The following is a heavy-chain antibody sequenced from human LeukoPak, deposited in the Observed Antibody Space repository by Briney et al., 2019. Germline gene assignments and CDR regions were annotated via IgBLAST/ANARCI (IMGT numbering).Heavy chain of an antibody. Sequence: SETLSLTCAVSGGSISSSSHYWGWIRQAPGKRLECMGTIYYSGSSYYTPSLEGRVTMSVDTSKNEFSLRLSSVTAADTAVYYCARLPAITTYYYYYIDVWGKGTMVTVSS. CDR3: ARLPAITTYYYYYIDV. CDR1: GGSISSSSHY. J-gene: IGHJ6*03. V-gene: IGHV4-39*01. CDR2: IYYSGSS. D-gene: IGHD5-12*01.